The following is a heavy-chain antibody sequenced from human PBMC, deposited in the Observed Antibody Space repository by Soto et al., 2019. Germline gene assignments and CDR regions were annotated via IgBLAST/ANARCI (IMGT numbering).Heavy chain of an antibody. CDR2: INPSGGST. CDR1: GYTFTSYY. CDR3: ARGLYYYGSGSYEGSYYFDY. D-gene: IGHD3-10*01. Sequence: VASVKVSCKASGYTFTSYYMHWVRQAPGQGLEWMGIINPSGGSTSYAQKFQGRVTMTRDTSTSTVYMELSSLRSEDTAVYYCARGLYYYGSGSYEGSYYFDYWGQGTLVTVSS. V-gene: IGHV1-46*01. J-gene: IGHJ4*02.